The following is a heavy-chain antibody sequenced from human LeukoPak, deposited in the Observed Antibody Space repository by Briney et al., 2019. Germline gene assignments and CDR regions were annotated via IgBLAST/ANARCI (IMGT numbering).Heavy chain of an antibody. CDR2: IIPILGIA. D-gene: IGHD6-13*01. Sequence: SVKVSCKASGGTFSSYAISWVRQAPGQGLEWMGRIIPILGIANYAQKFQGRVTITADKSTSTAYMELSSLRSEDTAVYYCARLERMAAAGTYYYGMDVWGQGTTVTVSS. CDR1: GGTFSSYA. J-gene: IGHJ6*02. CDR3: ARLERMAAAGTYYYGMDV. V-gene: IGHV1-69*04.